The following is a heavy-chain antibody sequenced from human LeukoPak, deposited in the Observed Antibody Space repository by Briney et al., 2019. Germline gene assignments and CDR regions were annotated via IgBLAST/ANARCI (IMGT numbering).Heavy chain of an antibody. J-gene: IGHJ4*02. CDR3: AGPPPAQEPMDTRDY. CDR1: GGSISSSSYY. V-gene: IGHV4-39*01. CDR2: IYYSGTT. Sequence: PSETLSLICTVSGGSISSSSYYWAWTRQPPGKGLEWFGSIYYSGTTYYNPSLDSRVTISADTSKNQFSLKLTSVTAADTAVYYCAGPPPAQEPMDTRDYWGQGSLVTVSS. D-gene: IGHD5-18*01.